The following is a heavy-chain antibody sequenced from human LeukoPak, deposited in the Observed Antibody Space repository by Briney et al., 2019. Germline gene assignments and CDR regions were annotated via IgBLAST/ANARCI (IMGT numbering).Heavy chain of an antibody. J-gene: IGHJ6*03. CDR1: GGSIGSYY. D-gene: IGHD6-19*01. CDR3: ARRTLAVAGRVYYYYYMDV. Sequence: SETLSLTCTVSGGSIGSYYWSWIRQPPGKGLEWIGYIYYSGSTNYNPSLKSRVTISVDTSKNQFSLKLSSVTAADTAVYYCARRTLAVAGRVYYYYYMDVWGKGTTVTISS. V-gene: IGHV4-59*12. CDR2: IYYSGST.